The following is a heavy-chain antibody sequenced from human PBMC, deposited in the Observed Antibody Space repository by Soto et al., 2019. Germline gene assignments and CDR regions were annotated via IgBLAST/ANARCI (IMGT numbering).Heavy chain of an antibody. D-gene: IGHD3-9*01. J-gene: IGHJ2*01. Sequence: QVQLQESGPGLVKPSETLSLTCTVSGVSITPYFWSWIRQPAGKAPEWVGHIYASGRTTYNPSLKSRVTMSVSQTQVSLRLTAVTAADTAVYYCARHFDVDPSLDQYYFHLWGRGALVTFSS. CDR2: IYASGRT. CDR1: GVSITPYF. V-gene: IGHV4-4*07. CDR3: ARHFDVDPSLDQYYFHL.